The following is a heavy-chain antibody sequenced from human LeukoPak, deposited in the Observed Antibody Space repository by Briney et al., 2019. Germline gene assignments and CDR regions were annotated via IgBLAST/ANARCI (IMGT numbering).Heavy chain of an antibody. CDR2: IRYDGSNK. D-gene: IGHD6-6*01. J-gene: IGHJ3*02. Sequence: GGSLRLSCAASGFTFSSYAMSWVRQAPGKGLEWVAFIRYDGSNKYYADSVKGRFTISRDNSKNTLYLRMNSLRAEDTAVYYCAKDDLVHDAFDIWGQGTMVTVSS. V-gene: IGHV3-30*02. CDR1: GFTFSSYA. CDR3: AKDDLVHDAFDI.